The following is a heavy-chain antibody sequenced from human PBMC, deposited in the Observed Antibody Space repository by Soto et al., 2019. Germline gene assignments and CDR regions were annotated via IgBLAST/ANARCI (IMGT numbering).Heavy chain of an antibody. Sequence: EVQLLESGGGLVQPGGSLRLSCAASGFSIGGYAMNWVRQAPEKGLEWVSAISGSAGTTYYADSVKGRFTVSRDNYKNTLYLQMNSLRANDTAVYYCANYFGPGLGRFDYWGPGTLVTVSS. J-gene: IGHJ4*02. D-gene: IGHD1-1*01. CDR2: ISGSAGTT. CDR3: ANYFGPGLGRFDY. V-gene: IGHV3-23*01. CDR1: GFSIGGYA.